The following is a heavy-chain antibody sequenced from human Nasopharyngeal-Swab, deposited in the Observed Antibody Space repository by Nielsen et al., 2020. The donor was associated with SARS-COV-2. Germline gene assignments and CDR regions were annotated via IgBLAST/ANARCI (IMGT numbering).Heavy chain of an antibody. V-gene: IGHV3-30-3*01. CDR2: ISYDGSNK. Sequence: GESLKISCAASGFTFSSYAMHWVRQAPGKGLEWVAVISYDGSNKYYADSVKGRFTISRGNSKNTLYLQMNSLRAEDTAVYYCARGDGYNYPFDYWGQGTLVTVSS. CDR1: GFTFSSYA. CDR3: ARGDGYNYPFDY. J-gene: IGHJ4*02. D-gene: IGHD5-24*01.